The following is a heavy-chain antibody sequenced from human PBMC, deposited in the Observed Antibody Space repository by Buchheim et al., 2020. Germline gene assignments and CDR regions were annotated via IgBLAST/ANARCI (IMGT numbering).Heavy chain of an antibody. V-gene: IGHV3-30*18. CDR3: AKLPRGDLFDY. D-gene: IGHD3-3*01. J-gene: IGHJ4*02. Sequence: QVQLVESGGGVVQPGRSLRLSCAVSGFTISSYGMHWVRQAPGKGLEWVAVISYDGSTKYYADSVKGRFTISRDSSKNTLYLQMNSLRAEDTAVYYCAKLPRGDLFDYWGQGTL. CDR1: GFTISSYG. CDR2: ISYDGSTK.